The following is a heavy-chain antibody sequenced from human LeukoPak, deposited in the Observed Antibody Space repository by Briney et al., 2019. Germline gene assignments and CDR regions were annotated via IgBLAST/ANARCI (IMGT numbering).Heavy chain of an antibody. J-gene: IGHJ4*02. CDR1: GFTFSSYD. CDR3: ARGEYYGSGSYYLFDY. D-gene: IGHD3-10*01. CDR2: IGTAGDP. V-gene: IGHV3-13*05. Sequence: GGSLRLFCAASGFTFSSYDMHWVRQATGKGLEWVSAIGTAGDPYYPGSVKGRFTISRENAKNSLYLQMNSLRAGDTAVYYCARGEYYGSGSYYLFDYWGQGTLVTVSS.